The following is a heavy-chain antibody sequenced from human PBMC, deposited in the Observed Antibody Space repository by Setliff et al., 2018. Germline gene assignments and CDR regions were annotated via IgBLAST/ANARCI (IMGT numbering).Heavy chain of an antibody. CDR2: INHTGSPNWIAEINHSGST. CDR1: GDSFSGTY. Sequence: SETLSLTCAVYGDSFSGTYCSWIRQSPGKGLEWIGEINHTGSPNWIAEINHSGSTNYNPSLKSRVTISVDTSKNQFSLKLSSVTAADTAVYYCRFWSGYYKNDYWGQGTLVTVSS. CDR3: RFWSGYYKNDY. V-gene: IGHV4-34*01. J-gene: IGHJ4*01. D-gene: IGHD3-3*01.